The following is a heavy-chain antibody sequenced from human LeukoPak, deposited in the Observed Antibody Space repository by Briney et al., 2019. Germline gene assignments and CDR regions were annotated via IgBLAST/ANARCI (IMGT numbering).Heavy chain of an antibody. CDR2: IGYSGGDI. V-gene: IGHV3-23*01. CDR3: AKYQYDSSGYYPLFDY. Sequence: PGGSLRLSCAASGFTFSSYAMTWVRQAPGKGLEWVSVIGYSGGDIQYADSVKGRFTISRDNSKNTLYLQMNRLRAEDTAVYYCAKYQYDSSGYYPLFDYWGQGTLVTVSS. J-gene: IGHJ4*02. CDR1: GFTFSSYA. D-gene: IGHD3-22*01.